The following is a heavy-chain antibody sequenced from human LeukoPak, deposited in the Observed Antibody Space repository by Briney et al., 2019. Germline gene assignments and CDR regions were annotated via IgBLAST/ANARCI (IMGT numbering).Heavy chain of an antibody. J-gene: IGHJ4*02. D-gene: IGHD6-13*01. CDR2: TNHSGST. CDR3: ARGIREAAANKRLDY. Sequence: TTSETLSLTCAVYGGSFSGYYWSWIRQPPGKGLEWIGETNHSGSTNYNPSLKSRVTISVDTSKNQFSLKLSSVTAADTAVYYCARGIREAAANKRLDYWGQGTLVTVSS. V-gene: IGHV4-34*01. CDR1: GGSFSGYY.